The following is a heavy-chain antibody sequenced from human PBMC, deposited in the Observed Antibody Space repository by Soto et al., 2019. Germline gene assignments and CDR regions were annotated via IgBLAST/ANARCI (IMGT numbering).Heavy chain of an antibody. CDR2: IFHNGHT. CDR1: GYSISSNNW. Sequence: SETLSLTCAFSGYSISSNNWLIWVRQPPGKGLEWIGEIFHNGHTNYNPSLKSPVTISLDKSQNQFSLTLTSVTAADTAVYYCARTPSFSSTFDYWGQGTLVTVS. CDR3: ARTPSFSSTFDY. J-gene: IGHJ4*02. D-gene: IGHD6-13*01. V-gene: IGHV4-4*02.